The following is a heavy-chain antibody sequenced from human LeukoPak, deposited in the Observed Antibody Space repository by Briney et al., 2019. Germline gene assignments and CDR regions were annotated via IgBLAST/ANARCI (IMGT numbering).Heavy chain of an antibody. CDR3: ARSITMVRGVPLPYYFDY. J-gene: IGHJ4*02. CDR2: ISSSGSTI. Sequence: PGGSLRLSCAASGFTFSSYEMNWVRQAPGKGLEWVSYISSSGSTIYYADSVKGRFTISRDNAKNSLYLQMNSLRAEDTAVYYCARSITMVRGVPLPYYFDYWGQGTLVTVSS. D-gene: IGHD3-10*01. V-gene: IGHV3-48*03. CDR1: GFTFSSYE.